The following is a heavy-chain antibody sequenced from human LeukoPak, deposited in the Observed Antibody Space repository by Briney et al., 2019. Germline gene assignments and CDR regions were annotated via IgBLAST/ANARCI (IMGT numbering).Heavy chain of an antibody. J-gene: IGHJ6*04. Sequence: PSETLSLTCTVSGGSISSYYWSWIRQPPGKGLEWIGYIYTSGSTNYNPSLKSRVTISVDTSKNQFSLKLSSVTAADTAVYYCARLVDFWSGCDVWGKGTRSPSPQ. CDR1: GGSISSYY. CDR3: ARLVDFWSGCDV. CDR2: IYTSGST. V-gene: IGHV4-4*09. D-gene: IGHD3-3*01.